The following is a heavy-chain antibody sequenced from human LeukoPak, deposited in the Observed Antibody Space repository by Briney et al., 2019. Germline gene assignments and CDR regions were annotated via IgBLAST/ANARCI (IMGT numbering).Heavy chain of an antibody. CDR2: ISKDGSKK. V-gene: IGHV3-30*03. Sequence: PGRSLRLSCAASGYTFSNYGMVWARQAPGQGLEWVALISKDGSKKNYAESVKGRFTVSSDNSKNTLYLQMDSLSAEDTAVYYCARESKYYYGPGTYYFDSWGQGTLVTVSS. D-gene: IGHD3-10*01. CDR1: GYTFSNYG. CDR3: ARESKYYYGPGTYYFDS. J-gene: IGHJ4*02.